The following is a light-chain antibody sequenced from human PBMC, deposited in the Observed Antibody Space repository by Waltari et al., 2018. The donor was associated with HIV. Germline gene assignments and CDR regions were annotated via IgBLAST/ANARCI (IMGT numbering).Light chain of an antibody. Sequence: QPALTPPTSASGSPGQSVAISCTGSSNDIGPYNFLSWYQHHPGKAPKLIISDVTRPPPGSPDRCSRTKSGYTASLTVSDLQVEDEADYYCVTYTEKDTFLLFVGGTKLAV. CDR1: SNDIGPYNF. V-gene: IGLV2-8*01. CDR2: DVT. CDR3: VTYTEKDTFLL. J-gene: IGLJ2*01.